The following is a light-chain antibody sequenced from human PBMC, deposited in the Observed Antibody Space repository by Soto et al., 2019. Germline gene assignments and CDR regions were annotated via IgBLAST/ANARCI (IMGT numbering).Light chain of an antibody. Sequence: QSVLTQPRSVSGSPGQSVTISCTGTSSDVGAYNYVSWYQQHPGKAPKVMIYDVNKRPSGVPDRFSGSKSGHTASLTISGLQAEDEAVYFCSTWDDSLNGWVFGGGTKVTVL. CDR2: DVN. CDR1: SSDVGAYNY. J-gene: IGLJ3*02. V-gene: IGLV2-11*01. CDR3: STWDDSLNGWV.